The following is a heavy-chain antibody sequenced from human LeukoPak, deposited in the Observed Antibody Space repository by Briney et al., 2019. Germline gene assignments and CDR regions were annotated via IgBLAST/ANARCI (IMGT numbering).Heavy chain of an antibody. J-gene: IGHJ6*03. CDR3: ARRVGRWFGERAYYYNYMDV. CDR1: GGSFSGYY. V-gene: IGHV4-34*01. D-gene: IGHD3-10*01. CDR2: INHSGST. Sequence: SESLSLTCTVYGGSFSGYYWSWIRQPPGKGLEWIGEINHSGSTKYNPSLKSRVTISVDTSKNQFSLKLSSVTAADTAVYYCARRVGRWFGERAYYYNYMDVWGKGTTVTISS.